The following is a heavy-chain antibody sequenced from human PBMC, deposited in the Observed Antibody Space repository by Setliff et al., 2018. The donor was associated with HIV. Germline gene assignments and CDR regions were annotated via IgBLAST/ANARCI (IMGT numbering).Heavy chain of an antibody. Sequence: SVKVSCKASGYTLTSNYMHWVRQAPGQGFEWMGGVTPMFGTTHHARILQGRLTITTDESTNTAYMELSSLRSEDTAVYYCADTLGYCSGDSCYGYFPHWGQGTLVTVSS. J-gene: IGHJ1*01. CDR3: ADTLGYCSGDSCYGYFPH. D-gene: IGHD2-15*01. CDR2: VTPMFGTT. V-gene: IGHV1-69*05. CDR1: GYTLTSNY.